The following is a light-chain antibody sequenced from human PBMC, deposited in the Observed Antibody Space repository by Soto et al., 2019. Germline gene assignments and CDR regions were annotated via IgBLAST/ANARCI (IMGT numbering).Light chain of an antibody. Sequence: SYELTQPPSVSVAPGQTARITCGGNNIGGKSLHWYQQKPGQAPVLVVYDDGDRPSGIPERFSGSNSGNTATLTISRVEAGDEADYYCQVWDNHYAHYVFGTGTKVTVL. V-gene: IGLV3-21*02. CDR2: DDG. CDR3: QVWDNHYAHYV. J-gene: IGLJ1*01. CDR1: NIGGKS.